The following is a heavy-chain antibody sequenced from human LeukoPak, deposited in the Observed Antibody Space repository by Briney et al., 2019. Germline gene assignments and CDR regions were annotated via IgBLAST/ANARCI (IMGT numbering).Heavy chain of an antibody. V-gene: IGHV3-73*01. CDR2: IRGKANSYAT. Sequence: GESLKLSCAASGFIFSGSAIHWVRQASGKGLEWVGRIRGKANSYATAYAASVNGRFTISRDDSKNTAYLQMNSLKTEGTAVYYCTRHPTCSSTTCPFDYWGQGTLVTVSS. D-gene: IGHD2-2*01. J-gene: IGHJ4*02. CDR3: TRHPTCSSTTCPFDY. CDR1: GFIFSGSA.